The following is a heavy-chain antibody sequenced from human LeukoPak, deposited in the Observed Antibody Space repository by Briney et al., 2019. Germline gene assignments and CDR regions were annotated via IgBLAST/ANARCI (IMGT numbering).Heavy chain of an antibody. D-gene: IGHD1-26*01. CDR1: GYSFTSYW. V-gene: IGHV5-51*01. J-gene: IGHJ4*02. Sequence: GESLKISCKGSGYSFTSYWIGWVRQMPGKGLEWMGIIYPGDSDTRYSPSFQGQVTTSADKSISTAYLQWSSLKASDAAMYYCARSPIVGARPIDYWGQGTLVTVSS. CDR3: ARSPIVGARPIDY. CDR2: IYPGDSDT.